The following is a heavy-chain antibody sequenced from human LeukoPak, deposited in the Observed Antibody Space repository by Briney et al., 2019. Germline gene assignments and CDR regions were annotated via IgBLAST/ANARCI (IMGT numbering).Heavy chain of an antibody. D-gene: IGHD6-13*01. CDR3: ARTYSSSWYWGHSDC. CDR1: GGSISSSSYY. V-gene: IGHV4-39*01. J-gene: IGHJ4*02. CDR2: IYYSGST. Sequence: SETLSLTCTVSGGSISSSSYYWGWIRQPPGKGLEWIGSIYYSGSTYYNPSLKSRVTISVDTSKNQFSLKLSSVTAADTAVYYCARTYSSSWYWGHSDCWDQGTLVTVSS.